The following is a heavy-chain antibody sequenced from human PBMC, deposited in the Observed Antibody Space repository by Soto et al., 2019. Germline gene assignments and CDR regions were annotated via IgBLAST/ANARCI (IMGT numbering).Heavy chain of an antibody. CDR1: GYTFSSYA. J-gene: IGHJ4*02. V-gene: IGHV3-23*01. CDR2: ILSGGSS. D-gene: IGHD3-10*01. Sequence: EVQLLESGGGLLQPGGSLRLTCAASGYTFSSYAMSWVRQAPGEGLEWVSTILSGGSSYYADSVKGRFTISRDNSKNTLYLQMNSLRADDTAVYYCAKAGRGSMARGDHFDYWGQGTLVTVSS. CDR3: AKAGRGSMARGDHFDY.